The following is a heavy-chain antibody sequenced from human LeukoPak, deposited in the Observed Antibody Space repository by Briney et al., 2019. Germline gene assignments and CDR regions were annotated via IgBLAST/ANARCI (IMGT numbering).Heavy chain of an antibody. D-gene: IGHD6-13*01. CDR1: GFTFSSYE. J-gene: IGHJ4*02. V-gene: IGHV3-48*03. Sequence: PGGSLRLSCAVSGFTFSSYEMNWVRQAPGKGLEWVSYISSSGFNIYYADSVKGRFTISRDNAKNSLYLQMNSLRAEDTAVYYCAREPTYTSSWYTSCDYWGQGTLVTVSS. CDR2: ISSSGFNI. CDR3: AREPTYTSSWYTSCDY.